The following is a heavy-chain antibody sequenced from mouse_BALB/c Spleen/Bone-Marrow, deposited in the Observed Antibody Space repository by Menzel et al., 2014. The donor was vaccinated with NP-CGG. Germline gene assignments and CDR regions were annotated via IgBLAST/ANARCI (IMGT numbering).Heavy chain of an antibody. Sequence: EVQLQQSGPDLVEPGASVKISCKASGYSFTGYYMHWVKQSHGKSLEWIGRVNPNNGGTSYNQKFKGKAILTVDKSSSTAYMELRSLTSEDSAVYYCARYLYGNYFDYWGQGTTLTVSS. D-gene: IGHD2-1*01. CDR1: GYSFTGYY. CDR2: VNPNNGGT. V-gene: IGHV1-26*01. J-gene: IGHJ2*01. CDR3: ARYLYGNYFDY.